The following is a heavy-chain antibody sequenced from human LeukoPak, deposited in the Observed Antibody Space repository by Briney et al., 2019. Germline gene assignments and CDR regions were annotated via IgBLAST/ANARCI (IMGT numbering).Heavy chain of an antibody. V-gene: IGHV3-48*02. CDR1: GFTFSSYS. D-gene: IGHD3-3*01. J-gene: IGHJ4*02. CDR3: AKAQYDFWSGDTNFDY. Sequence: PGGSLRLSCAASGFTFSSYSMNWVRQAPGKGLEWVSYISSSSDTIYYADSVKGRFTISRDNAKNSLYLQMNSLRDEDTAVYYCAKAQYDFWSGDTNFDYWGQGTLVTVSS. CDR2: ISSSSDTI.